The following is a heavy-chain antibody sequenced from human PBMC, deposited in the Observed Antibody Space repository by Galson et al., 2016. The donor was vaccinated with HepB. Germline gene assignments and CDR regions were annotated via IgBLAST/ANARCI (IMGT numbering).Heavy chain of an antibody. CDR2: ISSNGDFI. D-gene: IGHD2-2*01. J-gene: IGHJ2*01. CDR3: ARDNSHCGRTSCIPTYRYFDL. Sequence: SLSLSCAASGISFSTFSMNWVRQAPGPGLEWLSSISSNGDFINYADSVKGRFTLSRDNADNSLFLHMSSLRAEDTAIYYCARDNSHCGRTSCIPTYRYFDLWGRGTLVTVSS. CDR1: GISFSTFS. V-gene: IGHV3-21*01.